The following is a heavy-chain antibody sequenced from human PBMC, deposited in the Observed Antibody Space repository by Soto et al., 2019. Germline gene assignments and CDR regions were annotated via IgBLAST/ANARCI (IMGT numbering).Heavy chain of an antibody. V-gene: IGHV1-2*04. D-gene: IGHD2-15*01. J-gene: IGHJ5*02. CDR1: GYTFTGYY. CDR2: INPNSGGT. Sequence: GAAVKVSCKPSGYTFTGYYIHCVRQAPGQGLEWMGWINPNSGGTNYAQKFQGWVTMTRDTCISTAYMELSRLRSDDTAVYYCARAMPGDIEESNWFDPWGQGTLVTVSS. CDR3: ARAMPGDIEESNWFDP.